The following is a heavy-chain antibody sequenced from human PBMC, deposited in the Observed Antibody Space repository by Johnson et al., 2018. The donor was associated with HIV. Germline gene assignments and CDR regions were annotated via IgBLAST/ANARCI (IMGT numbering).Heavy chain of an antibody. CDR2: ISYDGSNK. CDR1: GFTFSSYG. V-gene: IGHV3-30*18. CDR3: AKDDDGRTILLDAFDI. D-gene: IGHD2-8*01. J-gene: IGHJ3*02. Sequence: QVQLVESGGGVVQPGRSLRLSCAASGFTFSSYGLHWVRQAPGKGLEWVAVISYDGSNKYYADSVKGRFTISRDNSKSTLYLQMNSLRAEDTAVYYCAKDDDGRTILLDAFDIWGQGTMVTVSS.